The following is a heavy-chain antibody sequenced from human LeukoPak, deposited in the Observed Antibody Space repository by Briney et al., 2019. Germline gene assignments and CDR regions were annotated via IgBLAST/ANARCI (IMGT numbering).Heavy chain of an antibody. CDR1: GFTFSSYA. J-gene: IGHJ4*02. V-gene: IGHV3-23*01. CDR2: ISPSGGNT. D-gene: IGHD2-15*01. Sequence: GGSLRLSCAASGFTFSSYAMSWVRQAPGKGLEWVSAISPSGGNTYYADSVQGRFTISRDNSKSTLCLQMNSLRAEDTAVYYCAKQLGYCSDGSCYFPYWGQGTLVTVSS. CDR3: AKQLGYCSDGSCYFPY.